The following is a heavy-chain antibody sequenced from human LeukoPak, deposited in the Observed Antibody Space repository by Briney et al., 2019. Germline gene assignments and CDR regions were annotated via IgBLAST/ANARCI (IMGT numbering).Heavy chain of an antibody. J-gene: IGHJ4*02. CDR3: ARDYYDSSGYYRGGDYFDY. CDR2: ISAYNGNT. V-gene: IGHV1-18*01. D-gene: IGHD3-22*01. CDR1: GYTFTSYG. Sequence: GASVKVSCKASGYTFTSYGFSWVRQAPGQGLEWMGWISAYNGNTNYAQKLQGRVTMTTDTSTSTAYMELRSLRSDDTAVYYCARDYYDSSGYYRGGDYFDYWGQGTLVTVSS.